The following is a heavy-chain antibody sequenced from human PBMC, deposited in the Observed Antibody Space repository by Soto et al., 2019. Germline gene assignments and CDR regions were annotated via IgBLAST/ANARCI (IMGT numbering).Heavy chain of an antibody. Sequence: ASVKVSCKASGYSFTGYYMHWVRRAPGQGLEWMGWINPNSGGTNYAQKFQGWVTMTRDTSISTAYMELSRLRSDDTAVYYCARAPTSDIVVAWFEPWGQGTLVTLSS. CDR3: ARAPTSDIVVAWFEP. V-gene: IGHV1-2*04. D-gene: IGHD2-2*01. CDR1: GYSFTGYY. J-gene: IGHJ5*02. CDR2: INPNSGGT.